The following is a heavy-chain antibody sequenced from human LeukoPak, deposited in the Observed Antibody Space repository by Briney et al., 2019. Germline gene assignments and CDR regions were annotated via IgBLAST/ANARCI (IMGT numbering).Heavy chain of an antibody. CDR1: GGTFSSYA. CDR2: IIPIFGTA. J-gene: IGHJ4*02. D-gene: IGHD3-16*02. Sequence: GASVKVSCKASGGTFSSYAISWVRQAPGQGLEWMGGIIPIFGTANYAQKFQGRVTITADKSTSTAYMELSSLRSEDTAAYYCARDGSYDYVWGSYPFDYWGQGTLVTVSS. CDR3: ARDGSYDYVWGSYPFDY. V-gene: IGHV1-69*06.